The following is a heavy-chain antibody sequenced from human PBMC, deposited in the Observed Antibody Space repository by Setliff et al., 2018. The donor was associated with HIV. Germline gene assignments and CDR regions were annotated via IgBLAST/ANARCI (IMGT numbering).Heavy chain of an antibody. Sequence: ASVKVSCKASGYTFTDYYMHWVQQAPGKGLEWMGRGDPEDGETIYAEKFQGRVTITADTSTDTAYMEMSGLRSEDTAVYYCAIDGAGGWLRPMPDYWGQGTLVTVSS. D-gene: IGHD5-12*01. J-gene: IGHJ4*02. V-gene: IGHV1-69-2*01. CDR1: GYTFTDYY. CDR3: AIDGAGGWLRPMPDY. CDR2: GDPEDGET.